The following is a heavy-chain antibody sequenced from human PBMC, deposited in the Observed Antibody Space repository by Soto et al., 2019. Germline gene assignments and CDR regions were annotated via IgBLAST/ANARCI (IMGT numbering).Heavy chain of an antibody. V-gene: IGHV1-2*02. D-gene: IGHD6-25*01. J-gene: IGHJ3*02. CDR3: ATRHTSGRDAFHI. Sequence: ASVKVSCKASGYIFTGYYIHWVRQAPGQGLEWMGWINPNSGTNYAQNFQGRVIMTRDTSISTAYMELSGLRFDDTAVYYCATRHTSGRDAFHIWGQGTMVTVSS. CDR1: GYIFTGYY. CDR2: INPNSGT.